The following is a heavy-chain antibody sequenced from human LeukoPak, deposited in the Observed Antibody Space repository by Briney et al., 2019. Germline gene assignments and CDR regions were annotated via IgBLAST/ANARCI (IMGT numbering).Heavy chain of an antibody. CDR2: ITSGSSYI. Sequence: GGSLRLSCAASGFTFSSYNMNWVRQAPGKGLEWVSSITSGSSYIYYADSVKGRFTISRDNAKNSLYLQMNSLRAQDTAVYYCARDPYSGSYGDYYYYFMDVWGKGTTVTISS. D-gene: IGHD1-26*01. CDR1: GFTFSSYN. V-gene: IGHV3-21*01. J-gene: IGHJ6*03. CDR3: ARDPYSGSYGDYYYYFMDV.